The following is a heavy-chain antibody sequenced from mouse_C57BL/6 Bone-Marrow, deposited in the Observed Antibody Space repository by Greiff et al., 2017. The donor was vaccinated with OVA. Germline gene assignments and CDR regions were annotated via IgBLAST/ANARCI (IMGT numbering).Heavy chain of an antibody. CDR1: GYAFSSSW. J-gene: IGHJ3*01. V-gene: IGHV1-82*01. Sequence: LVESGPELVKPGASVKISCKASGYAFSSSWMNWVKQRPGKGLEWIGRIYPGDGDTNYNGKFKGKATLTADKSSSTAYMQLSSLTSEDSAVYFCARFDGYPFAYWGQGTLVTVSA. CDR3: ARFDGYPFAY. CDR2: IYPGDGDT. D-gene: IGHD2-3*01.